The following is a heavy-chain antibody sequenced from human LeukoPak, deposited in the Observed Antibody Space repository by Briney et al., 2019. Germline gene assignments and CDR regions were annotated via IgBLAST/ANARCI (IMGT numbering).Heavy chain of an antibody. CDR3: AKVMRWGAVAGTHDAFDI. V-gene: IGHV3-23*01. Sequence: QTGGSLRLSCAASGFTFSSYAMSWVRQAPGKGLEWVSAISGSGGSTYYADSVKGRFTISRDNSKNTLYLQMNSLRAEDTAVYYCAKVMRWGAVAGTHDAFDIWGQGTMVTVSS. CDR2: ISGSGGST. J-gene: IGHJ3*02. D-gene: IGHD6-19*01. CDR1: GFTFSSYA.